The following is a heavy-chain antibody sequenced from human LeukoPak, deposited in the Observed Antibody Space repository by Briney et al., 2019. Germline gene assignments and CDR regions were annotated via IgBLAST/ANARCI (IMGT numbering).Heavy chain of an antibody. CDR1: GGSFSGYY. D-gene: IGHD3-22*01. V-gene: IGHV4-34*01. CDR3: ARERKYYYDSSGYHVIAFDI. Sequence: SETLSLTRAVYGGSFSGYYWSWIRQPPGKGLEWIGEINHSGSTNYNPSLKSRVTISVDTSKNQFSLKLSSVTAADTAVYYCARERKYYYDSSGYHVIAFDIWGQGTMVTVSS. J-gene: IGHJ3*02. CDR2: INHSGST.